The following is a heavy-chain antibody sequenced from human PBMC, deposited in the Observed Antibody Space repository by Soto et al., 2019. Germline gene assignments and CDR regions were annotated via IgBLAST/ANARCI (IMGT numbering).Heavy chain of an antibody. CDR2: IYYSGST. D-gene: IGHD6-13*01. Sequence: SLTCTVSGGSISSYYWSWIRQPPGKGLEWIGYIYYSGSTNYNPSLKSRVTISVDTSKNQFSLKLSSVTAADTAVYYCASRVFTLDAFDIWGQGTIVTVS. CDR3: ASRVFTLDAFDI. V-gene: IGHV4-59*01. J-gene: IGHJ3*02. CDR1: GGSISSYY.